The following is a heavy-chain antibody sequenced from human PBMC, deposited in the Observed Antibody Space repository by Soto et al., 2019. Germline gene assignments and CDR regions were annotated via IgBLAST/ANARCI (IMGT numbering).Heavy chain of an antibody. CDR1: GYTFTSYA. V-gene: IGHV1-3*01. J-gene: IGHJ6*02. D-gene: IGHD4-17*01. CDR2: INAGNGNT. Sequence: QVQLVQSGAEVKKPGASVKVSCKASGYTFTSYAMHWVRQAPGQXLEWMGWINAGNGNTKYSQKFQGRVTITRDTSASTAYMELSSLRSEDTAVYYCARTVGYYYGMDVWGQGTTVTVSS. CDR3: ARTVGYYYGMDV.